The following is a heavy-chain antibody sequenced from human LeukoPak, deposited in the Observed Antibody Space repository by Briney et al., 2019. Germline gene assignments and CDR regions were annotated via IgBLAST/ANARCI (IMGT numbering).Heavy chain of an antibody. CDR2: ISGSGGST. CDR1: GFTFSSYA. Sequence: GGSLRLSCAASGFTFSSYAMSWVRQAPGKGLEWVSAISGSGGSTYYADSVRGRFTISRDNSKNTLYLQMNGLRAEDTAVYYCAKPEHPHYDFWSGYSYYYGMDVWGQETTVTVSS. J-gene: IGHJ6*02. V-gene: IGHV3-23*01. D-gene: IGHD3-3*01. CDR3: AKPEHPHYDFWSGYSYYYGMDV.